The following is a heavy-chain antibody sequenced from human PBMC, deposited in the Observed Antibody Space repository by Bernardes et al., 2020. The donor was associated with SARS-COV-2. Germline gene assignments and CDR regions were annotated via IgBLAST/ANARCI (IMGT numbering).Heavy chain of an antibody. V-gene: IGHV3-23*01. J-gene: IGHJ4*02. Sequence: SLRLSCAASGFTFSSYAMSWVRQAPGKGLEWVSAISGSGGITYYADSVKGRFTISRDNSKNTLYLQMSSLRGEDTAVYFCAKGYCTGVSCSIDYWGQGTLVTVSS. CDR1: GFTFSSYA. CDR3: AKGYCTGVSCSIDY. CDR2: ISGSGGIT. D-gene: IGHD2-8*02.